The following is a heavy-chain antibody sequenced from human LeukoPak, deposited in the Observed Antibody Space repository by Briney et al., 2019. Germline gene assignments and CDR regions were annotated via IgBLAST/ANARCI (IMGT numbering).Heavy chain of an antibody. D-gene: IGHD3-22*01. CDR1: AGSSSSGGYY. Sequence: RASETLSLTGTVSAGSSSSGGYYWSWIRQHPEKRLKWIGYIYYTGSAYYNPSLNTRVTISVDTSKNQFSLKLSSVTAADTAVYYCARDRDYYDSSGFDYWGQGTLVTVSS. V-gene: IGHV4-31*03. CDR2: IYYTGSA. CDR3: ARDRDYYDSSGFDY. J-gene: IGHJ4*02.